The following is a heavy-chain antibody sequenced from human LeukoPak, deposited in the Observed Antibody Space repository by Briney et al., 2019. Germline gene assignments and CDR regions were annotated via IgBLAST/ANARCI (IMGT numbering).Heavy chain of an antibody. CDR1: GFTFSSYA. D-gene: IGHD6-13*01. CDR3: ASGRIAAVNYYYYYGMDV. J-gene: IGHJ6*02. CDR2: ISYDGSNK. V-gene: IGHV3-30-3*01. Sequence: GGSLRLSCAASGFTFSSYAMHWVRQAPGKGLEWVAVISYDGSNKYYADSVKGRFTTSRDNSKNTLYLQMNSLRAEDTAVYYCASGRIAAVNYYYYYGMDVWGQGTTVTVSS.